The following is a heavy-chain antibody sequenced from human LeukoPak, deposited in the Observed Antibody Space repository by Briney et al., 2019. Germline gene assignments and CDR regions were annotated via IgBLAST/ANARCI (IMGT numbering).Heavy chain of an antibody. CDR2: ITWNGGST. V-gene: IGHV3-20*04. CDR1: GFIIGDYG. D-gene: IGHD3-10*01. J-gene: IGHJ6*03. Sequence: GGSLRLSCAAFGFIIGDYGMSWVRQTPEKGLEWVSGITWNGGSTGYADSVKGRFTISRDNAMNSLYLQMNSLRAEDTALYYCAMKFSGDYYYMDVWGKGTTVTVSS. CDR3: AMKFSGDYYYMDV.